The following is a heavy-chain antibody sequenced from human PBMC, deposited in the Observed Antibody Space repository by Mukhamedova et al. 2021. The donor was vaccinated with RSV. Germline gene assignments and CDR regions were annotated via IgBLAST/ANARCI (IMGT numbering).Heavy chain of an antibody. D-gene: IGHD3-9*01. Sequence: RQATGKGLEWVSAIGTAGDTYYPGSVKGRFTISRENAKNSLYLQMNSLRAGDTAVYYCARARSGYDILTGEHYYYYMDVWGLGTT. J-gene: IGHJ6*03. CDR2: IGTAGDT. V-gene: IGHV3-13*01. CDR3: ARARSGYDILTGEHYYYYMDV.